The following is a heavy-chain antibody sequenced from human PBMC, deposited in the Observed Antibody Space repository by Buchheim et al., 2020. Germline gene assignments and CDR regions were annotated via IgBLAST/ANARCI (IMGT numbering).Heavy chain of an antibody. Sequence: QVQLVESGGGVVQPGRSLRLSCVASGFTFSSYGMHWVRQAPGRGLEWVAVISYDGSNKYYADSVKGRFTISREKSKNKLELQMNSLRAEDTAVYYCAKDTHYYDSSGYYPNYYYYYGMDVWGQGTT. CDR1: GFTFSSYG. V-gene: IGHV3-30*18. CDR2: ISYDGSNK. D-gene: IGHD3-22*01. J-gene: IGHJ6*02. CDR3: AKDTHYYDSSGYYPNYYYYYGMDV.